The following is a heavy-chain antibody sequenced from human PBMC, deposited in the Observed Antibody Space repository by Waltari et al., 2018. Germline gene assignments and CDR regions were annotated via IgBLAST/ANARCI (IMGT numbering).Heavy chain of an antibody. CDR2: INTSTQNP. J-gene: IGHJ4*02. CDR1: GYTFTDNA. Sequence: QVQLVQSGSELKKPGASVKVSCKASGYTFTDNAMNWVRQAPGQGLQFLGWINTSTQNPCYERGFAGRFVCSLDTSISTVYMEITSLRTEDTAVYYCARELLGWGAFDSWGQGTLVSVSS. V-gene: IGHV7-4-1*02. D-gene: IGHD2-21*02. CDR3: ARELLGWGAFDS.